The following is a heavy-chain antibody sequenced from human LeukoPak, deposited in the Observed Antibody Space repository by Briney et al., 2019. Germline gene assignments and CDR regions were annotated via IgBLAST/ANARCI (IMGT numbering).Heavy chain of an antibody. D-gene: IGHD5-18*01. CDR3: TRPQPYDY. CDR2: ISSSGRTI. Sequence: GGSLRLSCAASGFTFRSYSMNWVRQAPGKGLEWVSYISSSGRTIYYADSVKGRFTISRDNAKNSLFLQMNSLRAEDTAVYYCTRPQPYDYWGQGTLVTVSS. V-gene: IGHV3-48*01. J-gene: IGHJ4*02. CDR1: GFTFRSYS.